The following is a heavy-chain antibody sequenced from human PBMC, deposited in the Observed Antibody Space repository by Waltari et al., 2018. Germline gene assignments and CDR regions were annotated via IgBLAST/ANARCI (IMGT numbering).Heavy chain of an antibody. CDR2: IYTSGST. CDR3: ARATTNYYYYYYMDV. V-gene: IGHV4-4*07. Sequence: QVQLQESGPGLVKPSETLSLPCTVSGGSISSYYWSWSRQPAGKGLEWIGRIYTSGSTNYNPSLKSRVTMSVDTSKNQFSLKLSAVTAADTAVYYCARATTNYYYYYYMDVWGKGTTVTISS. D-gene: IGHD1-26*01. J-gene: IGHJ6*03. CDR1: GGSISSYY.